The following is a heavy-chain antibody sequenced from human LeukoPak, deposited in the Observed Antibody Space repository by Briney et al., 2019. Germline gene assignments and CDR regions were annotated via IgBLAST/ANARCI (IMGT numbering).Heavy chain of an antibody. V-gene: IGHV1-2*02. CDR1: GYTFTGYY. D-gene: IGHD2-15*01. CDR3: ARSTLQYCSGGSCYSGFDY. J-gene: IGHJ4*02. CDR2: INPNSGGT. Sequence: ASVKVSCKASGYTFTGYYMHWVRQAPGQGLEWMGWINPNSGGTNYARKFQGRVTMTRDTSISTAYMELSRLRSDDTAVYYCARSTLQYCSGGSCYSGFDYWGQGTLVTVSS.